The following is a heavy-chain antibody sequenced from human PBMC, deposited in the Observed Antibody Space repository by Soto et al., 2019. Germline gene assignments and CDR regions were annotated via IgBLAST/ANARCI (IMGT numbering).Heavy chain of an antibody. CDR2: IYYSGST. J-gene: IGHJ4*02. V-gene: IGHV4-59*08. CDR1: GGSISSYY. Sequence: QVQLQESGPGLVKPSETLSLTCTVSGGSISSYYWSWIRQPPGKGLEWIGYIYYSGSTNYNPSLKXXVXIXXHTSKNQFSLKLSSVTAADTAVYYCARVRTGYVDYWGQGTLVTVSS. CDR3: ARVRTGYVDY. D-gene: IGHD1-1*01.